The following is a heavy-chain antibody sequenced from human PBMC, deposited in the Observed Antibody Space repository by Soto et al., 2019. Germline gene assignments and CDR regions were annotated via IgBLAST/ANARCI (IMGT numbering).Heavy chain of an antibody. D-gene: IGHD6-19*01. CDR3: ARDLATIAVAEDDAFDI. V-gene: IGHV1-69*04. CDR1: GGTFSSYT. J-gene: IGHJ3*02. Sequence: KVSCKASGGTFSSYTISWVRQAPGQGLEWMGRIIPILGIANYAQKFQGRVTITADKSTSTAYMELSSLRSEDTAVYYCARDLATIAVAEDDAFDIWGQGTMVTVSS. CDR2: IIPILGIA.